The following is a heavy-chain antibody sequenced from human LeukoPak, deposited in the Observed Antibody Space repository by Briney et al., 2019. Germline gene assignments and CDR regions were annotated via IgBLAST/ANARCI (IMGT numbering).Heavy chain of an antibody. D-gene: IGHD3-10*01. CDR2: IGSDANDK. J-gene: IGHJ3*02. CDR3: ANEKGTSDI. V-gene: IGHV3-30*02. CDR1: GFNFSNYG. Sequence: GGSLRLSCAASGFNFSNYGMNWIRQTPGKGLEWVSFIGSDANDKRYGDSVKGRFAISRDNSKNSLFLEMNRLTVQDTAVYYCANEKGTSDIWGQGTMVSVFS.